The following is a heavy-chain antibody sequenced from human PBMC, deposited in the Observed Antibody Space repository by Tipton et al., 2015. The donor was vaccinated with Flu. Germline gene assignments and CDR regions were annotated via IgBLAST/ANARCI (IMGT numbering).Heavy chain of an antibody. V-gene: IGHV4-59*01. CDR3: ARGGGSPSY. CDR2: IYYSGST. J-gene: IGHJ4*02. CDR1: GGSISSYY. Sequence: TLSLTCTVSGGSISSYYWSWIRQPPGKGLEWIGYIYYSGSTNHNPSLKSRVAISVDTSKNQFSLKLTSVTAADTAVYYCARGGGSPSYWGQGTLVTVSS. D-gene: IGHD2-15*01.